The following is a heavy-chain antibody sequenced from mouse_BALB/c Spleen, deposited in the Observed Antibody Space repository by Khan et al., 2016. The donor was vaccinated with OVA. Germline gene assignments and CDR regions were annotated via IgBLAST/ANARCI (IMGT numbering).Heavy chain of an antibody. CDR1: GFSLTDYG. Sequence: QVQLKESGPGLVAPSQSLSITCTVAGFSLTDYGVSWIRQPPGKGLEWLGSIWGGGSTYYNSTLKSRLSIRKDNSKSQVFLKMNSLQTDDTAMYSCAKGDYGSSSFDYWGQGTTLTVSS. CDR3: AKGDYGSSSFDY. J-gene: IGHJ2*01. V-gene: IGHV2-6-5*01. D-gene: IGHD1-1*01. CDR2: IWGGGST.